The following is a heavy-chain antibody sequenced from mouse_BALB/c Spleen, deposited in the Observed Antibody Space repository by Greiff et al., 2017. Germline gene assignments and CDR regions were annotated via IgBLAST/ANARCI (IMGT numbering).Heavy chain of an antibody. CDR2: IYPGSGST. V-gene: IGHV1S22*01. D-gene: IGHD2-14*01. Sequence: LQQPGSELVRPGASVKLSCKASGYTFTSYWMHWVKQRPGQGLEWIGNIYPGSGSTNYEEKFKSKATLTVDTSSSTAYMQLSSLTSEDSAVYYWTNRFYAMDYWGQGTSVTVSS. CDR1: GYTFTSYW. CDR3: TNRFYAMDY. J-gene: IGHJ4*01.